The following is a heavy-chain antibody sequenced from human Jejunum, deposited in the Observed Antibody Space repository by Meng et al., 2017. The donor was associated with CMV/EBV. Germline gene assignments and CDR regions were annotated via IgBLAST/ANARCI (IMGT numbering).Heavy chain of an antibody. D-gene: IGHD3-16*01. CDR3: ARASRVLGGFDY. J-gene: IGHJ4*02. Sequence: QVELAQSGAEVKKPGASVKVSCKASGYTFTNYYRHWVRQAPGQGLEWMGIINTSVGYTSHAQKFQGRVTMTRDTSTSTVHMEVSSLRSADTAVYYCARASRVLGGFDYWGQGTLVTVSS. CDR1: GYTFTNYY. V-gene: IGHV1-46*01. CDR2: INTSVGYT.